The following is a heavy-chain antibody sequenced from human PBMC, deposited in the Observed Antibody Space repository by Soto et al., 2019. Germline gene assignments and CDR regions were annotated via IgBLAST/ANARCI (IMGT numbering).Heavy chain of an antibody. V-gene: IGHV3-49*04. CDR2: IRSKAHGGTT. CDR1: GFTFGDYA. J-gene: IGHJ4*02. CDR3: ARGLHSLFDY. D-gene: IGHD2-21*01. Sequence: EVQLVESGGGLVQPGRSLRLSCTASGFTFGDYAMTWVRQAPGKGLEWVGFIRSKAHGGTTEYAASVKGIFTISRDDSNNTLYVQMTSLRAEDTAVYYCARGLHSLFDYWGQGTLVTVSS.